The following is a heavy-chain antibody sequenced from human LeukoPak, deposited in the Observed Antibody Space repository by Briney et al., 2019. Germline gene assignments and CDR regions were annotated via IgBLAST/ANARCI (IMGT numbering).Heavy chain of an antibody. D-gene: IGHD6-19*01. CDR1: GYSFTNYW. CDR2: IHSADSNT. J-gene: IGHJ6*02. Sequence: GESLQITCQDSGYSFTNYWIGWVRQMPGKGLEWMGIIHSADSNTKYSPSFQGQVTISADKSISTAYLQWSGLKASDTAIYYCARSKRMSVAPDGMDVWGQGTTVTVSS. CDR3: ARSKRMSVAPDGMDV. V-gene: IGHV5-51*01.